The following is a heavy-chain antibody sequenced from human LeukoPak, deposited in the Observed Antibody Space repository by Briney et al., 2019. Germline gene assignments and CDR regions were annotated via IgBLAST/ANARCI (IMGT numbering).Heavy chain of an antibody. J-gene: IGHJ3*02. CDR3: ARPRGSYYANAFDI. V-gene: IGHV3-74*01. D-gene: IGHD1-26*01. Sequence: PGGSLRLSCAASGFTFSSYWMHWVRQAPGKGLVWVSHINSDGSSTSYADSVKGRFTISRDNAKNTLYLQMNSLRAEDTALYYCARPRGSYYANAFDIWGQGTMVTVSS. CDR1: GFTFSSYW. CDR2: INSDGSST.